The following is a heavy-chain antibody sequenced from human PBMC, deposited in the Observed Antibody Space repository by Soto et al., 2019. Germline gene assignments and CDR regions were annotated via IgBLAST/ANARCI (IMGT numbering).Heavy chain of an antibody. CDR2: IDPSDSYT. V-gene: IGHV5-10-1*01. CDR1: GYSFTSYW. Sequence: PGESLKISCKGSGYSFTSYWISWVRQMPGKGLEWMGRIDPSDSYTNYSPSFQGHVTISADKSISTAYLQWSSLKASDTAMYYCARQEAARVYYYYGMDVWGQGTTVTVSS. D-gene: IGHD2-15*01. CDR3: ARQEAARVYYYYGMDV. J-gene: IGHJ6*02.